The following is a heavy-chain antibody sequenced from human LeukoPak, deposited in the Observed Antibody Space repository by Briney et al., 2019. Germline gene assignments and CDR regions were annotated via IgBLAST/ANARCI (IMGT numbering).Heavy chain of an antibody. D-gene: IGHD3-22*01. Sequence: PSETLSLTCAVSGYSISSGYYWGWIRPLPGKGLEWIGNIYHSGNTYYNPSLKSRVTISVDMSNNQFSLKLISVTAADTAEYYCARISYYYDDSGHPGYFDYWGQGTLVTVSS. V-gene: IGHV4-38-2*01. CDR1: GYSISSGYY. J-gene: IGHJ4*02. CDR3: ARISYYYDDSGHPGYFDY. CDR2: IYHSGNT.